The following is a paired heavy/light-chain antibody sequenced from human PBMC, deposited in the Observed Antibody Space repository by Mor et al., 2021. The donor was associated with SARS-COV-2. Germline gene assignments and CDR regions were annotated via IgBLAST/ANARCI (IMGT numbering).Light chain of an antibody. Sequence: QLVLTQSPSASASLGASVKLTCTLSSGHSSYAIAWHQQQPEKGPRYLMKLNSDGSHSKGDGIPDRFSGSSSGAERYLTISSLQSEDEADYYCQTWGTGIRVFGTGTKVTVL. V-gene: IGLV4-69*01. CDR3: QTWGTGIRV. CDR2: LNSDGSH. J-gene: IGLJ1*01. CDR1: SGHSSYA.
Heavy chain of an antibody. J-gene: IGHJ6*02. D-gene: IGHD3-10*01. CDR3: ARDGSGSYDRYYYYGMDV. CDR1: GFTFSDYY. Sequence: QVQLVESGGGLVKPGGSLRLSCAASGFTFSDYYMSWIRQAPGKGLEWVSYISSSGSTIYYADSVKGRFTISRDNAKNSLYLQMNSLRAEDTAVYYCARDGSGSYDRYYYYGMDVWGQGTTVTVSS. CDR2: ISSSGSTI. V-gene: IGHV3-11*01.